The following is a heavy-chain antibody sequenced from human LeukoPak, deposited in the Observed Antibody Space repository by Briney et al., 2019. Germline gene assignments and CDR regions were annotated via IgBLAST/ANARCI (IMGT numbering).Heavy chain of an antibody. D-gene: IGHD3-16*01. J-gene: IGHJ5*02. Sequence: GGSLRLSCAASGFTFSSYGMHWVRQAPGKGLEWVAVIWYDGSKKYYADSVKGRFTISRDNSKNTLYLQMNSLRAEDTAVYYCARGFLDYGAWFDPWGQGTLVTVSS. CDR2: IWYDGSKK. CDR3: ARGFLDYGAWFDP. CDR1: GFTFSSYG. V-gene: IGHV3-33*01.